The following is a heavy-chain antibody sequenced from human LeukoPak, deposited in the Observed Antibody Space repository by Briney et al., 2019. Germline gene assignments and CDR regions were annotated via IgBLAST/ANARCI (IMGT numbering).Heavy chain of an antibody. D-gene: IGHD6-13*01. Sequence: ASVKVSCKASGGTFSSYAISWVRQAPGQGLEWMGGIIPIFGTANYAQKSQGRVTITADESTSTAYMELSSLRSEDTAVYYCASRIAAAVTELLYYYYGMDVWGQGTTVTVSS. CDR1: GGTFSSYA. CDR3: ASRIAAAVTELLYYYYGMDV. V-gene: IGHV1-69*13. J-gene: IGHJ6*02. CDR2: IIPIFGTA.